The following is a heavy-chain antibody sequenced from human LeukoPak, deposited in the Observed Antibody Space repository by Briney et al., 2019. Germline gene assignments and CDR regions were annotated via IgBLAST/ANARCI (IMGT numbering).Heavy chain of an antibody. J-gene: IGHJ4*02. D-gene: IGHD4-17*01. V-gene: IGHV4-39*01. CDR3: ARHHHDYGDYVDY. CDR1: GGSISSSSYY. CDR2: IYYSGST. Sequence: PSETLSLTCTVSGGSISSSSYYWGWIRQPPGKGLEWIGSIYYSGSTYYNPSLKSRVTISVDTSKNQSSLKLSSVTAADTAVYYCARHHHDYGDYVDYWGQGTLVTVSS.